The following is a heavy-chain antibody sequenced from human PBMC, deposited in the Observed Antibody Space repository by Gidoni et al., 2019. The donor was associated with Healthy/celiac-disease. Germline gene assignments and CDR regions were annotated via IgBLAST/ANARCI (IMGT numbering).Heavy chain of an antibody. J-gene: IGHJ4*02. CDR3: AKVGLRLLEWSFDY. D-gene: IGHD3-3*01. Sequence: EVQLLESGGGLVQPGGSLRLSCAASGFTFSSYAMSWVRQDPGKGLEGGSAISGSGGSTYYADSVKGRFTSSRDNSKNTLYLQMNSLRAEDTAVYYCAKVGLRLLEWSFDYWGQGTLVTVSS. CDR2: ISGSGGST. V-gene: IGHV3-23*01. CDR1: GFTFSSYA.